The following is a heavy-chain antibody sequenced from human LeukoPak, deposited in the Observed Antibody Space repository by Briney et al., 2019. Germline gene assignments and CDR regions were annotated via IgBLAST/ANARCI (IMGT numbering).Heavy chain of an antibody. V-gene: IGHV4-61*02. CDR3: ARQVIDGSGSYNFDY. J-gene: IGHJ4*02. D-gene: IGHD3-10*01. CDR2: IYTSGST. Sequence: SETLSLTCTVSGGSISSGDYYWSWIRQPAGKGLEWIGRIYTSGSTNYNPSLKSRVTISVDTSKRQFSLRLSSVTAADTAVYYCARQVIDGSGSYNFDYWGQGTLVTVSS. CDR1: GGSISSGDYY.